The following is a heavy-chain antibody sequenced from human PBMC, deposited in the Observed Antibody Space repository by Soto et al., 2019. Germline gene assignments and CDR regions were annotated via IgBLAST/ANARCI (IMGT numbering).Heavy chain of an antibody. CDR2: IGTHNGDT. J-gene: IGHJ5*02. CDR3: ARDWRGAEGFDP. V-gene: IGHV1-18*01. D-gene: IGHD3-3*01. CDR1: GYTFNTYG. Sequence: ALVKVSCKASGYTFNTYGFSWVRQAPGQGLEWVGWIGTHNGDTTYAQKFQGRVTMTIDTSTTTSYMELRSLTSDDTAMYFCARDWRGAEGFDPWGQGTLVTVSS.